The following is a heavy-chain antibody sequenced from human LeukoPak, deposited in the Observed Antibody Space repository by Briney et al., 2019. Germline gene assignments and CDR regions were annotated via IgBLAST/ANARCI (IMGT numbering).Heavy chain of an antibody. D-gene: IGHD1-26*01. V-gene: IGHV3-48*04. CDR3: ARGTIVGAYHFDY. J-gene: IGHJ4*02. CDR2: ISSSGSTI. Sequence: PGGSLRLSCAASGFTFSSYSMNWVRQAPGKGLEWVSYISSSGSTIYYADSVKGRFTISRDNAKNSLYLQMNSLRAEDTAVYYCARGTIVGAYHFDYWGQGTLVTVSS. CDR1: GFTFSSYS.